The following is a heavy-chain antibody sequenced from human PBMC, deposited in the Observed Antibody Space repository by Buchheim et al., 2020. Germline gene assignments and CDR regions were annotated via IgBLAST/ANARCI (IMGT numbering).Heavy chain of an antibody. CDR3: ARDRGLRGNWPETIDY. CDR1: GFTFSSYW. Sequence: EVQLVESGGGLVQPGGSLRLSCAASGFTFSSYWMHWVRQAPGKGLVWVSRIHKDGSSTSYADSVKGRFTISRDNAKNTRYLQMNSLRAEDTSVYYCARDRGLRGNWPETIDYWGQGAL. D-gene: IGHD1-1*01. V-gene: IGHV3-74*01. J-gene: IGHJ4*02. CDR2: IHKDGSST.